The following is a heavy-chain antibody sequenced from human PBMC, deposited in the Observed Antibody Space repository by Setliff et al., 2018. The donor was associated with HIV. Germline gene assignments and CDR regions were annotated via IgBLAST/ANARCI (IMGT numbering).Heavy chain of an antibody. CDR3: AREVRWELPQGFDH. CDR2: IAYTGSG. V-gene: IGHV4-39*07. CDR1: GGSISSRNFY. Sequence: KASETLSLTCTVSGGSISSRNFYWGWIRQPPGKGLEWIGSIAYTGSGYYNSSLKSRVTISADTSRNECSLKLTSVTAADTAVYYCAREVRWELPQGFDHWGQGSQVTVSS. J-gene: IGHJ4*02. D-gene: IGHD1-26*01.